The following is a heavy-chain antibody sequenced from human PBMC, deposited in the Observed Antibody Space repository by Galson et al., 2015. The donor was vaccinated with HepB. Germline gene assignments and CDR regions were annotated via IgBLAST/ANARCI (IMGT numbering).Heavy chain of an antibody. Sequence: SLRLSCAASGFTFSSYAMHWVRQAPGKGLEWVAVISYDGSNKYYADSVKGRFTISRDNSKNTLYLQMNSLRAEDTAVYYCARDEAADYWGQGTLVTVSS. CDR2: ISYDGSNK. CDR3: ARDEAADY. CDR1: GFTFSSYA. J-gene: IGHJ4*02. D-gene: IGHD6-25*01. V-gene: IGHV3-30-3*01.